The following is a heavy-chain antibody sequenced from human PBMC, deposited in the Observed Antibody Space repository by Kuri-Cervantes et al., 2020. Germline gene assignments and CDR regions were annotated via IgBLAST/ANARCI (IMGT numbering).Heavy chain of an antibody. D-gene: IGHD6-13*01. Sequence: SVKVSCKASGGILNNYGITWVRQAPGQGLEWMGGIVPVSSKPIYAEKFEGRVTITTYDSTSTAFMELSSLRPEDTAVYYCARAAIAAAGKLSYVDVWGKGTTVTVSS. CDR1: GGILNNYG. CDR3: ARAAIAAAGKLSYVDV. V-gene: IGHV1-69*05. CDR2: IVPVSSKP. J-gene: IGHJ6*03.